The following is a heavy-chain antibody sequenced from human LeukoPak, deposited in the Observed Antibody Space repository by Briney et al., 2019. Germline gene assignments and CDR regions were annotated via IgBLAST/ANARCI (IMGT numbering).Heavy chain of an antibody. CDR3: TRHVYHPVTTVWAFDI. J-gene: IGHJ3*02. CDR2: IYHSGST. Sequence: SETLSLTCAVSGFSISSGYYWGWIRQPPGKGLEWIGSIYHSGSTYCNPSLKSRVTTSVDTSKNQFSLKLSSVTAADTAVYYCTRHVYHPVTTVWAFDIWGQGTMVTVSS. CDR1: GFSISSGYY. D-gene: IGHD4-17*01. V-gene: IGHV4-38-2*01.